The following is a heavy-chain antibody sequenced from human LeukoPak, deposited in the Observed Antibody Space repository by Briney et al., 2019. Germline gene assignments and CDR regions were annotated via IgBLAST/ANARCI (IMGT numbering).Heavy chain of an antibody. Sequence: PSETLSLTCAVYGGSFSGYYWSWIRQPPGKGLEWIGEINHSGSTNYDPSLKSRVTMSVDTSKNQFSLKLSSVTAADTAVYYCARAILSGYPDSWGQGTLVIVFS. D-gene: IGHD3-3*01. V-gene: IGHV4-34*01. CDR2: INHSGST. CDR1: GGSFSGYY. CDR3: ARAILSGYPDS. J-gene: IGHJ4*02.